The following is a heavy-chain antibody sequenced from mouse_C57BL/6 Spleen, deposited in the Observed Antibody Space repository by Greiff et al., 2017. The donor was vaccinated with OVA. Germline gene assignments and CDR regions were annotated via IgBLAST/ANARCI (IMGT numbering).Heavy chain of an antibody. CDR2: ISPRSGNT. CDR3: ARESYYGSSYGAMDY. V-gene: IGHV1-81*01. D-gene: IGHD1-1*01. Sequence: QVQLQQSGAELARPGASVKLSCKASGYTFTSYGISWVKQRTGQGLEWIGEISPRSGNTYYNEKFKGKATLTADKSSSPAYMELRSLTSEDSAVYFYARESYYGSSYGAMDYWGQGTSVTVSS. J-gene: IGHJ4*01. CDR1: GYTFTSYG.